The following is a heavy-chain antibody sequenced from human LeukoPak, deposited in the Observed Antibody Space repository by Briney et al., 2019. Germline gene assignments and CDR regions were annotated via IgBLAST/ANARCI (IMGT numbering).Heavy chain of an antibody. V-gene: IGHV4-34*01. CDR3: ARGSKYCSSTSCYKNPVYYYYYYMDV. J-gene: IGHJ6*03. D-gene: IGHD2-2*02. Sequence: PSETLSLTCAVYGESFSGYYWSWLRQPPGKGLEWVGEINHSGSTNYNPSLKSLVTISVDTSKTQFSLTLASVTSAYTAVYYCARGSKYCSSTSCYKNPVYYYYYYMDVWGKGTTVTVSS. CDR2: INHSGST. CDR1: GESFSGYY.